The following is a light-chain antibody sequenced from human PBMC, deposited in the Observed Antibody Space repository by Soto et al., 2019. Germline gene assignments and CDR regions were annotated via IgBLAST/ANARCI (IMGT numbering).Light chain of an antibody. Sequence: DIQMTHSPSTLSASVGDRVTITCRASQSISSWLAWYQQKPGKAPKLLIYKASSLESGVPSRFSGSGSGTEFTLTISSLQPDDFATYYCQQYNSYPLTFGGGTKVEIK. CDR2: KAS. CDR1: QSISSW. CDR3: QQYNSYPLT. J-gene: IGKJ4*01. V-gene: IGKV1-5*03.